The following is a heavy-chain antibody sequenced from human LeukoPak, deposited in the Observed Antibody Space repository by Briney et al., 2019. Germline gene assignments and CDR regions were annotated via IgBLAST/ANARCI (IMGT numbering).Heavy chain of an antibody. D-gene: IGHD6-13*01. CDR2: IYHSGST. CDR3: ARIGRMYSPRWIGEGYYMDV. CDR1: GGSISSSNW. V-gene: IGHV4-4*02. J-gene: IGHJ6*03. Sequence: SETLSLTCAVSGGSISSSNWWSWVRQPPGKGLEWIGEIYHSGSTNYNPSLKSRVTISVDKSKNQFSLKLSSVTAADTAVYYCARIGRMYSPRWIGEGYYMDVWGKGTTVTVSS.